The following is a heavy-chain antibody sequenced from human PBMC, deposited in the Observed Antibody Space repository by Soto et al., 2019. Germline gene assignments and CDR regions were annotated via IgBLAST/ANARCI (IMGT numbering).Heavy chain of an antibody. V-gene: IGHV4-61*01. CDR3: ARGRAHNFDY. CDR1: GGSFKSGSYS. Sequence: PSETLSLTCTVSGGSFKSGSYSWSWIRQPPGKGLEWIGYVYHTGRTSYNPSLKSRVSISMDTSKNQLSLNLDSVTAADTAVYYCARGRAHNFDYWGQGTLVTVSS. CDR2: VYHTGRT. J-gene: IGHJ4*02.